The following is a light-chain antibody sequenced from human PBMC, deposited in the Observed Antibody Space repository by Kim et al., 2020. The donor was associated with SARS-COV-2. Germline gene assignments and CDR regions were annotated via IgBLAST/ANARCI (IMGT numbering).Light chain of an antibody. V-gene: IGLV2-23*02. CDR2: DVS. CDR3: CSYVDTYTSV. Sequence: QSITISSPGTSADVVGYRFVSWYQHHPGQAPTLLIYDVSKWPSGVSNRFSGSKSGNTASLTISGLQVEDEADYYCCSYVDTYTSVFGSGPRVTVL. CDR1: SADVVGYRF. J-gene: IGLJ1*01.